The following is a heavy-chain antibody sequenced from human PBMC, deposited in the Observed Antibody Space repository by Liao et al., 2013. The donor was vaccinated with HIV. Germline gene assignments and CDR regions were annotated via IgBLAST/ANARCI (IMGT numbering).Heavy chain of an antibody. D-gene: IGHD3-22*01. V-gene: IGHV4-4*07. Sequence: QVQLQESGPGLVKPSGTLSLTCSVSRGSISSFYWSWIRQPAGKGLEWIGRIHGGGSTNYNPLFKRRVTLSVDTSKNQFSLKLSSVTAADTAVYYCARDAQYYYDSSGYYYAYYFDYWGQGTLVTVSS. CDR2: IHGGGST. J-gene: IGHJ4*02. CDR1: RGSISSFY. CDR3: ARDAQYYYDSSGYYYAYYFDY.